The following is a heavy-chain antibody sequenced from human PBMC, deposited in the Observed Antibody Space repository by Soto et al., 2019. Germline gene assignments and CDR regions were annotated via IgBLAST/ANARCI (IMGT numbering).Heavy chain of an antibody. J-gene: IGHJ3*01. V-gene: IGHV3-7*02. CDR3: HTKNSLYLEMNSLRAEDTAVYYCARGDYHETSGPFSDAFDV. CDR2: IKKEGGRK. Sequence: EVQVVESGGGWSKPGGSLGFPCAPSGFPFSSIWMGWARQAPGKGLEWVAKIKKEGGRKWNGDSVKGRSTTSRAITKNSSGYWTGHSVKERLTLARDHTKNSLYLEMNSLRAEDTAVYYCARGDYHETSGPFSDAFDVWGQGTMVTVSS. CDR1: GFPFSSIW. D-gene: IGHD6-19*01.